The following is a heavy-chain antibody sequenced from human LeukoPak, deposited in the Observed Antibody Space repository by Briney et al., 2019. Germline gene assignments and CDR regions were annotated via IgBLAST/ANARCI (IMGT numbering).Heavy chain of an antibody. J-gene: IGHJ4*02. CDR3: ARGDSYGPPGYFDY. V-gene: IGHV4-61*01. CDR1: GGSVSSGSYY. D-gene: IGHD5-18*01. Sequence: PSETLSLTCTVSGGSVSSGSYYWSWIRQPPGKGLEWIGEIYHSGSTNYNPSLKGRVTISVDKSKNQFSLKLSSVTAADTAVYYCARGDSYGPPGYFDYWGQGTLVTVSS. CDR2: IYHSGST.